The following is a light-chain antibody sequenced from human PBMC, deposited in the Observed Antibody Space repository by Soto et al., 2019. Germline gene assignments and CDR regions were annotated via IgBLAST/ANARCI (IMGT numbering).Light chain of an antibody. CDR2: EAS. V-gene: IGKV1-33*01. CDR3: QQYDNVPLT. Sequence: DIQMTQSPSSLSASVGDRVTITCQASQDITNDLNWYQQKPGKAPKVLIYEASNLETGVPSRFSESGSGTDFTFTISSLQPEDIATYFCQQYDNVPLTFGGGTKVEIK. J-gene: IGKJ4*01. CDR1: QDITND.